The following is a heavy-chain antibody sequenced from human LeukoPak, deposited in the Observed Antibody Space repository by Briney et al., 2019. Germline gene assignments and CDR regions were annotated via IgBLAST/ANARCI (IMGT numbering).Heavy chain of an antibody. Sequence: PSETLSLTCTVSGGSISSYYWSWIRQPPGKGLEWIGHIYGSGSTNYNPSLKSRVTLSVDTSKNQFSLKLSSVTAADTAVYYCAREGTSGTHLNWFDPWGQGTLATVSS. J-gene: IGHJ5*02. CDR2: IYGSGST. CDR1: GGSISSYY. CDR3: AREGTSGTHLNWFDP. V-gene: IGHV4-59*13. D-gene: IGHD1-1*01.